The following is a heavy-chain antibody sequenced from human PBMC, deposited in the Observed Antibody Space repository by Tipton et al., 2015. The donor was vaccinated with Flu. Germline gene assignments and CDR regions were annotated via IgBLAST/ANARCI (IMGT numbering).Heavy chain of an antibody. J-gene: IGHJ3*02. V-gene: IGHV4-4*07. CDR2: IYTSGST. CDR3: ARVDRVGAFDS. Sequence: LRLSCTVSGGSISSYYWSWIRQPAGKGLEWIGRIYTSGSTNYNPSLKSRVTMSVDTSKNQFSLELSSVTAADTAVYYCARVDRVGAFDSWGQGTMVTVSS. CDR1: GGSISSYY. D-gene: IGHD1-14*01.